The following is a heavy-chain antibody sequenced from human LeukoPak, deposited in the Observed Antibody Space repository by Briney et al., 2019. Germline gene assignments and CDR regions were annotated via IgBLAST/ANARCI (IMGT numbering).Heavy chain of an antibody. CDR3: ARAERYYDGRYYPYAFDI. J-gene: IGHJ3*02. V-gene: IGHV3-20*04. CDR2: ISRNGGTT. D-gene: IGHD3-22*01. Sequence: GGSLRLSCAASGFTFEDYGMGWVRQAPGKGLEWVAGISRNGGTTGHADSVKGRFTISRDNAEKSLFLQMKTLRAEDTALYYCARAERYYDGRYYPYAFDIWGQGTMVTVSS. CDR1: GFTFEDYG.